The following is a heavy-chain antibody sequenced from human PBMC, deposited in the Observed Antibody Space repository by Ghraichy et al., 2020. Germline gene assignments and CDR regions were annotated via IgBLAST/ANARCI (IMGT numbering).Heavy chain of an antibody. V-gene: IGHV4-59*01. Sequence: SETLSLTCTDYGASIVSYYWGWIQQPPWKELKWIGFIYYTGTTNYNPSLKSGVTISVDTSKNHFSLKLSSVTAADTAVYYCARGKYYHDSSGYSRYYFDYWGQGTLVIVSS. CDR1: GASIVSYY. CDR2: IYYTGTT. D-gene: IGHD3-22*01. CDR3: ARGKYYHDSSGYSRYYFDY. J-gene: IGHJ4*02.